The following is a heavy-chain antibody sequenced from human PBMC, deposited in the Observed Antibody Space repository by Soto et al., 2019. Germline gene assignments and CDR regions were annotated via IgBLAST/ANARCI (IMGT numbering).Heavy chain of an antibody. D-gene: IGHD4-17*01. CDR3: ARDPHSLEVDYGDGNWFDP. CDR1: GGSFSGYY. Sequence: SETLSLTCAVYGGSFSGYYWSWIRQPPGKGLEWIGEINHSGSTNYNPSLKSRVTISVDTSKNQFSLKLSSVTAEDTAVYYCARDPHSLEVDYGDGNWFDPWGQGTLVTVSS. CDR2: INHSGST. J-gene: IGHJ5*02. V-gene: IGHV4-34*01.